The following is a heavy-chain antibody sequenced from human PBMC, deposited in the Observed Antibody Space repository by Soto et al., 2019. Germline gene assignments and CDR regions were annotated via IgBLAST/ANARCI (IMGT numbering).Heavy chain of an antibody. Sequence: PSDTLSLTCTVSGASISGFDWSGIRKSAGKGLEWIGRIYATGTTDSNPSLKRQVMMSVDTSKKQFSLKLRSVTAADTAVYYCVRDGTKTLRDRFAPWGQGISVTVSS. CDR2: IYATGTT. CDR3: VRDGTKTLRDRFAP. J-gene: IGHJ5*02. CDR1: GASISGFD. V-gene: IGHV4-4*07. D-gene: IGHD1-1*01.